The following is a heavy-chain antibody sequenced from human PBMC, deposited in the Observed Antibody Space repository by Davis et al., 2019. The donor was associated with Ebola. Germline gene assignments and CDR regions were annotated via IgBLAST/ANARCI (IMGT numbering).Heavy chain of an antibody. Sequence: GESLKISCQASGYSFTSYWIGWVRQMPGKGLEWMGLIYPGDSDTRYSPSFQGQVTISADKSISTAYLQWNSLKASDTGIYYCARRPYWNDAGIDPWGQGTLVTVSS. V-gene: IGHV5-51*01. J-gene: IGHJ5*02. CDR2: IYPGDSDT. CDR1: GYSFTSYW. D-gene: IGHD1-1*01. CDR3: ARRPYWNDAGIDP.